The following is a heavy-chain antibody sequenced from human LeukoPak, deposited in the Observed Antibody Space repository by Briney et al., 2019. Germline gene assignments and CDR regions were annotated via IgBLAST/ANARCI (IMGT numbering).Heavy chain of an antibody. D-gene: IGHD3-3*01. V-gene: IGHV3-30-3*02. CDR1: GFTFSSYA. CDR3: AKSVAIYFYYGLDV. CDR2: ISYDGSNK. J-gene: IGHJ6*02. Sequence: GGSLRLSCAASGFTFSSYAMHWVRQAPGKGLEWVAVISYDGSNKYYADSVKGRFTISRDNSKNTLYLQMNSLRAEDTAPYYCAKSVAIYFYYGLDVWGQGTTVAVSS.